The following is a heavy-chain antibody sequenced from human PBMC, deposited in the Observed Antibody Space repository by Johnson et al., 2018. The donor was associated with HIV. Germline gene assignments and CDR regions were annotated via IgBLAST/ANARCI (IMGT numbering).Heavy chain of an antibody. CDR2: ISNDGNNR. D-gene: IGHD5-18*01. J-gene: IGHJ3*02. CDR1: GVTLWIYG. Sequence: VQLVESGGGVVQPWRSLRLSCAASGVTLWIYGFHRVRQAPGKGLEWVASISNDGNNRYYTDSVKGRSTISRDNYKEMLYLQINRLRAEDMAVYYCAKGRYGGAFDIWGQGTMVTVSS. CDR3: AKGRYGGAFDI. V-gene: IGHV3-30*18.